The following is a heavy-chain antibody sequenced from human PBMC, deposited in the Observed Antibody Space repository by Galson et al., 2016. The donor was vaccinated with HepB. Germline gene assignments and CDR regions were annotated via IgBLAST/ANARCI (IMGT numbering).Heavy chain of an antibody. CDR1: GYTFTTYG. J-gene: IGHJ4*02. V-gene: IGHV1-18*01. D-gene: IGHD6-13*01. CDR3: VRERYSSSWQGDY. Sequence: SVKVSCKASGYTFTTYGVSWVRQAPGQGLEWMGWVSASNGNTKYAQKVQGRVTLTTDTSTSTVYMELRSLRSDGTAVYYCVRERYSSSWQGDYWGQGTLVIVSS. CDR2: VSASNGNT.